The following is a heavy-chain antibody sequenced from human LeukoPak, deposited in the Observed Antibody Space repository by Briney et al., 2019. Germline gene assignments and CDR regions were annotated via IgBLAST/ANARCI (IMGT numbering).Heavy chain of an antibody. Sequence: ASVKVSCKASGYTFIDYGISWVRQAPGQGLEWMGWISTLNGNTNHAQKFQGRVTVTRDTSTSTAYMELSGLRTDDTAAYYCARVEYCTKGVCINFDLWGQGTLVTVSS. CDR2: ISTLNGNT. CDR3: ARVEYCTKGVCINFDL. D-gene: IGHD2-8*01. CDR1: GYTFIDYG. V-gene: IGHV1-18*01. J-gene: IGHJ4*02.